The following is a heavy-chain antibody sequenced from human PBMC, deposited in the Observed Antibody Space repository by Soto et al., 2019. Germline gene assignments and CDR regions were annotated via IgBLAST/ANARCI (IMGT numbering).Heavy chain of an antibody. D-gene: IGHD3-3*01. Sequence: QVQLQESGPGLVKPSETLSLTCTVSGGSISSYYWSWIRQPPGKGLEWIGYIYYSGSTNYNPSLKSRVTISVDTSKNQFSLKLSSVTAADTAVYYCARGGRITIFGVVPSWFDPWGQGTLVTVSS. J-gene: IGHJ5*02. CDR1: GGSISSYY. CDR3: ARGGRITIFGVVPSWFDP. V-gene: IGHV4-59*01. CDR2: IYYSGST.